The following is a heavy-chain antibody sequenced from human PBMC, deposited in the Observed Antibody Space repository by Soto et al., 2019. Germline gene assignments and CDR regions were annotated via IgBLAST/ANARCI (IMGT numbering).Heavy chain of an antibody. V-gene: IGHV3-13*01. J-gene: IGHJ6*02. CDR1: GFTFSSYD. CDR3: ATTYDSNNYYGMDV. CDR2: IGTAGDT. Sequence: EVQLVESGGGLVQPGGSLRLSCAASGFTFSSYDMHWVRQATGKGLEWVSAIGTAGDTYYPGSVKGRFTISRENAKNSLYLQMNSLRAEDTAVYYCATTYDSNNYYGMDVWGQGTTVTVSS. D-gene: IGHD3-3*01.